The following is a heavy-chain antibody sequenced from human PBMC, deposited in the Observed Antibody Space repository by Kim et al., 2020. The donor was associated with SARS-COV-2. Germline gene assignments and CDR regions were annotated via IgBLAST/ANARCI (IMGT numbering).Heavy chain of an antibody. CDR2: MSGSGGST. V-gene: IGHV3-23*01. D-gene: IGHD3-10*01. J-gene: IGHJ4*02. Sequence: GGSLRLSCAASGFTFSSYAMSWVRQAQGKGLEWVSAMSGSGGSTYYADSVKGRLTISRDNSKNTLYLQMNSLRAVDTAVYYCAKDLKWCITMVWGSDYWGQGPVVTVSS. CDR3: AKDLKWCITMVWGSDY. CDR1: GFTFSSYA.